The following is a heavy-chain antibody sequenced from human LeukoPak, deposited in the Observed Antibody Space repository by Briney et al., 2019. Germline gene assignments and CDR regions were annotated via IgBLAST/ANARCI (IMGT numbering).Heavy chain of an antibody. Sequence: SETLSLTCTVSGGSVSSGSYYWSWIRQPPGTRLEWIGYVYNSGTTNYNPSFKSRVTMSVDTSKNQFSLKLSSVTAADTAVYYCARDPPEDEWNSLDSWGQGILVTVSS. CDR1: GGSVSSGSYY. CDR3: ARDPPEDEWNSLDS. V-gene: IGHV4-61*01. CDR2: VYNSGTT. D-gene: IGHD1-7*01. J-gene: IGHJ4*02.